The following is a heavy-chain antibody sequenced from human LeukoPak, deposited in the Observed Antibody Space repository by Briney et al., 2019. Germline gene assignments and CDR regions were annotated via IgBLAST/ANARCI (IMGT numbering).Heavy chain of an antibody. D-gene: IGHD6-13*01. J-gene: IGHJ5*02. CDR1: GGSFSGYY. CDR2: INHSGST. Sequence: ETLSLTCAVYGGSFSGYYWSWIRQPPGKGLEWIGEINHSGSTNYNPSLKSRVTISVDTSKNQFSLKLSSVTAADTAVYYCASTAGQQLSYNWFDPWGQGTLVTVSS. CDR3: ASTAGQQLSYNWFDP. V-gene: IGHV4-34*01.